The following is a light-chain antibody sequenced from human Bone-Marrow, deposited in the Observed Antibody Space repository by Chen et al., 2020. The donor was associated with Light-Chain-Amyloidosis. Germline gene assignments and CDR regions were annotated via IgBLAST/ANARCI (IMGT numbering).Light chain of an antibody. CDR1: SGSIATNY. CDR3: QSYQGSSQGV. CDR2: EDD. Sequence: NFMLTHPHSVSESPGKTVIISCTRSSGSIATNYVQWYQQRPGSSTTTVIYEDDQRPSGVPDRFSGSIDRSSNSASLTISGLKTEDEADYYCQSYQGSSQGVFGGGTKLTVL. V-gene: IGLV6-57*01. J-gene: IGLJ3*02.